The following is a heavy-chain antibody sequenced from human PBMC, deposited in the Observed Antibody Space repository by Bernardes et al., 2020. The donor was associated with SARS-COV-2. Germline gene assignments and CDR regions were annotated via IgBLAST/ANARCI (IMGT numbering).Heavy chain of an antibody. V-gene: IGHV3-72*01. Sequence: GGSLRLSCAASGFTFSDHYMDWVRQAPGKGLEWVGRTRNKANSYTTEYAASVKGRFTISRDDSKNSLYLQMNSLKTEDTAVYYCASTSLRLGGYYYGMDVWGQGTTVTVSS. D-gene: IGHD3-16*01. CDR3: ASTSLRLGGYYYGMDV. CDR2: TRNKANSYTT. J-gene: IGHJ6*02. CDR1: GFTFSDHY.